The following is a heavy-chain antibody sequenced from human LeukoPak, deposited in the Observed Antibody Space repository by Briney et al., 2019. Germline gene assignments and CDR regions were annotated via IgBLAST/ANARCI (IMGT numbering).Heavy chain of an antibody. CDR3: TKSSYYYYMDV. CDR1: GGSISSGSYY. Sequence: SETLSLTCTVSGGSISSGSYYWSWIRQPAGKGLEWIGRIYTSGSTNYNPSLKSRVTISVDTSKKQFSLRLSSVTAADTAVYYCTKSSYYYYMDVWGKGTTVTVSS. CDR2: IYTSGST. D-gene: IGHD6-6*01. J-gene: IGHJ6*03. V-gene: IGHV4-61*02.